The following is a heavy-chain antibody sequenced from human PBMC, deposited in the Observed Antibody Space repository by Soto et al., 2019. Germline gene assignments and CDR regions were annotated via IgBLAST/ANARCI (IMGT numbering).Heavy chain of an antibody. CDR3: ARVPGP. J-gene: IGHJ5*02. CDR2: IYHSGST. V-gene: IGHV4-30-2*01. Sequence: PSETLSLTYAVSGGYISNRVYSWSWIRQPPGKGLEWIGYIYHSGSTYYNPSLKSRVTISVDRSKNQFSLKLTSVTAADTAVYYCARVPGPWGQGTLVTVSS. CDR1: GGYISNRVYS. D-gene: IGHD3-10*01.